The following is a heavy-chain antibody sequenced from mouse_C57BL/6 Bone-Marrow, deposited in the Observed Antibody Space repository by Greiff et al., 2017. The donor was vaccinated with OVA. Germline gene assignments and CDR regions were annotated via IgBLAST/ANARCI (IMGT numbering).Heavy chain of an antibody. J-gene: IGHJ4*01. CDR2: ISYSGST. V-gene: IGHV3-1*01. D-gene: IGHD2-3*01. CDR1: GYSITSGYD. CDR3: ARAFYDYYAMDY. Sequence: ESGPGMVKPSQSLSLTCTVTGYSITSGYDWHWIRHFPGNKLEWMGYISYSGSTNYNPSLKSRISITHDTSKNHFFLKLNSVTTEDTATYYCARAFYDYYAMDYWGQGTSVTVSS.